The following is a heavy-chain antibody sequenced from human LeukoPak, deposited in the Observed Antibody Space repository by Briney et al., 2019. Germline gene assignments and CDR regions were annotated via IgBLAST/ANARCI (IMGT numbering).Heavy chain of an antibody. CDR1: GFTVSSNS. CDR3: AREGSSWGGDWFDP. D-gene: IGHD6-13*01. CDR2: IYSDNT. Sequence: PGGSLRLSCTVSGFTVSSNSMSWVRQAPGKGLEWVSFIYSDNTHYSDSVKGRFTISRDNSKNTLYLQMNSLRAEDTAVYYCAREGSSWGGDWFDPWGQGTLVTVSS. J-gene: IGHJ5*02. V-gene: IGHV3-53*01.